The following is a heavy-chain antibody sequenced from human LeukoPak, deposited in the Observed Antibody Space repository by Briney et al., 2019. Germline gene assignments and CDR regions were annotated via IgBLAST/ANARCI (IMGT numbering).Heavy chain of an antibody. Sequence: SVKVSCKASGGTFSSYAISWVRQAPGQGLEWMGGIIPIFGTANYAQKFQGRVTITADESTSTAYMELSSLRSEDTAVYYCARWGPESYSTYYFDYRGQGTLVTVSS. CDR1: GGTFSSYA. J-gene: IGHJ4*02. V-gene: IGHV1-69*01. CDR2: IIPIFGTA. CDR3: ARWGPESYSTYYFDY. D-gene: IGHD1-26*01.